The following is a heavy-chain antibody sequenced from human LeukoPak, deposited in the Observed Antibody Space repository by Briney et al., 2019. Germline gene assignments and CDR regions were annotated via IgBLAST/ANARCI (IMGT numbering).Heavy chain of an antibody. D-gene: IGHD1-26*01. Sequence: SETLSLTCAVSGGSISSSNWWSWVRQPPGKGLEWIGEIYHSGSTNYNPSLKSRVTMSVDTSKNQFSLKLSSVTAADTAVYYCARGLSYGGGFDYWGQGTLVTVSS. CDR2: IYHSGST. CDR3: ARGLSYGGGFDY. CDR1: GGSISSSNW. J-gene: IGHJ4*02. V-gene: IGHV4-4*02.